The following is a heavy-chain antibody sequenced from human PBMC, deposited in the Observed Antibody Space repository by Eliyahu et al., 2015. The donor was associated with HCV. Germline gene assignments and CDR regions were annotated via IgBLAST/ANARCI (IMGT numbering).Heavy chain of an antibody. V-gene: IGHV3-23*01. Sequence: EMQLLESGGGLVQPGGSLRLSCAASGFTFSNFGMSWVRQAXGKGLXWVSGVSGSGGSTFYTDSVKGRFTVSRDNSKNTLYLQMNSLRAEDTAVYYCARDLRLPSRVESWGQGTQVTVSS. J-gene: IGHJ4*02. D-gene: IGHD6-6*01. CDR2: VSGSGGST. CDR3: ARDLRLPSRVES. CDR1: GFTFSNFG.